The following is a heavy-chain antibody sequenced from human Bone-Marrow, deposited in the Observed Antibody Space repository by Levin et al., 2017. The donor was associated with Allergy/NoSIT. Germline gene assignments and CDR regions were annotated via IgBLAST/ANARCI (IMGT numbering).Heavy chain of an antibody. CDR1: GFTFSSYA. Sequence: ETLSLTCEASGFTFSSYAMSWVREAPGKGLERVSAISGNGVSTYYADSVKGRFTISRDNSKNTLYLQMNSLRAEDTAVYYCAKKKNFDITDYLDYWGQGTLVTVSS. D-gene: IGHD3-9*01. V-gene: IGHV3-23*01. J-gene: IGHJ4*02. CDR2: ISGNGVST. CDR3: AKKKNFDITDYLDY.